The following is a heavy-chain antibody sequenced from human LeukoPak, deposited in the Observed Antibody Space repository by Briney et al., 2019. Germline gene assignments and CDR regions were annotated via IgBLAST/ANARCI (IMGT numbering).Heavy chain of an antibody. Sequence: PSETLSLTCAVSGYSISSGYYWGWIRQPPGKGLEWIGSIYHSGSTYYNPSLKSRVTISVDTSKNQFSLKLSSVTAADTAVYYCARRRTIGYFDYWGQGTQVTVSS. CDR3: ARRRTIGYFDY. D-gene: IGHD1-1*01. J-gene: IGHJ4*02. CDR2: IYHSGST. V-gene: IGHV4-38-2*01. CDR1: GYSISSGYY.